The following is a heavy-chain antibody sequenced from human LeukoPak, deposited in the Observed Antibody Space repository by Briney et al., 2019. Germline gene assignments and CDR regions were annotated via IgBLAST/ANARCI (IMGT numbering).Heavy chain of an antibody. CDR1: GFTFSNYA. CDR2: ISGSGGYT. J-gene: IGHJ6*03. V-gene: IGHV3-23*01. D-gene: IGHD2-2*01. Sequence: GGSLRLSCAASGFTFSNYAMSWVRQAPGKGLEWVSGISGSGGYTYYADSVKGRFTISRDNSKNTPYLQMNSLRAEDTAVYYCAKDLYCSSTSCYMDVWGKGTTVTVSS. CDR3: AKDLYCSSTSCYMDV.